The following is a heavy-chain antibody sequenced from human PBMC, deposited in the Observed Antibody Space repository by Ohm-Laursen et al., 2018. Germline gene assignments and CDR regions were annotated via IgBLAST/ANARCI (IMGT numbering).Heavy chain of an antibody. CDR2: IYHSGST. Sequence: GTLSLTCAVYGGSFSGYYWSWIRQPPGKGLEWIGTIYHSGSTYYNPSLKSRVTISVDTSKNQFSLKLSSVTAADTALHYCARGLWWFDPWGQGTLVTVSS. CDR3: ARGLWWFDP. V-gene: IGHV4-34*01. J-gene: IGHJ5*02. CDR1: GGSFSGYY.